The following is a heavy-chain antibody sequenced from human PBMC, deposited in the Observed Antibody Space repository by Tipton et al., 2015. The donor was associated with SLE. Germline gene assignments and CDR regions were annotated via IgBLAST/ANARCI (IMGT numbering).Heavy chain of an antibody. D-gene: IGHD3-16*01. CDR2: IYTSGST. Sequence: TLSLTCTVSGGSISSYYWSWIRQPPGKGLEWIGYIYTSGSTNYNPSLKSRVTMSVDTSKNQFSLKLSSVTAADTAVYYCARALIGGDWYVDLWGRGTLVTVSS. CDR1: GGSISSYY. V-gene: IGHV4-4*08. J-gene: IGHJ2*01. CDR3: ARALIGGDWYVDL.